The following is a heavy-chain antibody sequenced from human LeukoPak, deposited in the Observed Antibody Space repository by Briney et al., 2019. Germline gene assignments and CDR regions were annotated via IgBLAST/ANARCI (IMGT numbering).Heavy chain of an antibody. J-gene: IGHJ6*02. CDR3: ARDYGGYYYYGMDV. D-gene: IGHD4-17*01. V-gene: IGHV1-69*05. CDR2: IIPIFGTA. CDR1: GGTFSSYV. Sequence: ASVKVSCKASGGTFSSYVISWVRQAPGQGLEWMGGIIPIFGTANYAQKFQGRVTMTRNTSISTAYMELSSLRSEDTAVYYCARDYGGYYYYGMDVWGQGTTVTVSS.